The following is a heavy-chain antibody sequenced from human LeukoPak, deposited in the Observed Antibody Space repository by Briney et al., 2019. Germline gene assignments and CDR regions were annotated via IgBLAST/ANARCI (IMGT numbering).Heavy chain of an antibody. D-gene: IGHD2-2*02. V-gene: IGHV1-24*01. J-gene: IGHJ4*02. Sequence: AASVTVSCKVSGHTLSEVSMHWVRQAPGQGLEWVGGFDPRGGETVLAQKFQGRVTLTEDTSADTSSIELRSLRSEDTAVYYCATSDRQFCSPSSCYMPFDFWGLGTLVTVSS. CDR1: GHTLSEVS. CDR2: FDPRGGET. CDR3: ATSDRQFCSPSSCYMPFDF.